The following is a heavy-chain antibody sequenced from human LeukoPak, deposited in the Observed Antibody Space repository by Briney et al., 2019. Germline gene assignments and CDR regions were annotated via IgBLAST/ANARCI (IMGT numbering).Heavy chain of an antibody. J-gene: IGHJ4*02. CDR1: GFTFSSYA. Sequence: GGSLRLSCAASGFTFSSYAMSWVRQAPGKGLEWVSGMSGSSGGTYYADSVKGRFTISRDNSKNTVYLQMNGLRAEDTAVYYCAKERGTSIQESFRDYWGQGTLVTVSS. CDR2: MSGSSGGT. D-gene: IGHD5-18*01. V-gene: IGHV3-23*01. CDR3: AKERGTSIQESFRDY.